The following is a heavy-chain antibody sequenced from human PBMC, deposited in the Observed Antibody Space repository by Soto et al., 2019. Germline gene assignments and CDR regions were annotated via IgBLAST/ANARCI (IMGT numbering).Heavy chain of an antibody. D-gene: IGHD2-21*02. Sequence: QVQLVQSGAEVKKPGSSVKVSCKASGGTFSSYAISWVRQAPGQGLEWMGGTIPIFGTANYAQKFQGRVTITADESTSTAYMELSSLRSEDTAVYYCARDKTYCGGDCYPLVLLDIWGQGTMVTVSS. J-gene: IGHJ3*02. V-gene: IGHV1-69*01. CDR3: ARDKTYCGGDCYPLVLLDI. CDR2: TIPIFGTA. CDR1: GGTFSSYA.